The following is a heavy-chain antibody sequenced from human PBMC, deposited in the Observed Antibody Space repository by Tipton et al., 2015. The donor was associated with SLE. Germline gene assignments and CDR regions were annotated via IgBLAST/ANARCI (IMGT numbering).Heavy chain of an antibody. D-gene: IGHD3-3*01. CDR2: IWHDGSNK. CDR1: GFSFSSYD. Sequence: SLRLSCAASGFSFSSYDMHWVRQAPGKGVAWVAVIWHDGSNKYYADSVKGRFTMSRDNSKNTLYLQMNSLRAEDTAMYYCAREGVKGVVPSLDFWGQGTLVTVSS. V-gene: IGHV3-33*01. J-gene: IGHJ4*02. CDR3: AREGVKGVVPSLDF.